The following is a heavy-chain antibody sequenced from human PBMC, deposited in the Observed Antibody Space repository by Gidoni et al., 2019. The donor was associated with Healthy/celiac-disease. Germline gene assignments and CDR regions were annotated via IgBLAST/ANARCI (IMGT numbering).Heavy chain of an antibody. CDR1: GGTFSSYA. CDR2: IIPIFGTA. CDR3: ARETSWYDSSGQYYFDY. D-gene: IGHD3-22*01. Sequence: QVQLVQSGAEVKKPGSSVKVSCKASGGTFSSYAISWVRQAPGQGLEWMGGIIPIFGTANYAQKFQGRVTITADESTSTAYMELSSLRSEDTAVYYCARETSWYDSSGQYYFDYWGQGTLVTVSS. J-gene: IGHJ4*02. V-gene: IGHV1-69*01.